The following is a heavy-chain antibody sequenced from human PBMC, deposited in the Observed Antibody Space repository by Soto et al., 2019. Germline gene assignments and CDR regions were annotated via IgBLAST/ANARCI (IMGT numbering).Heavy chain of an antibody. J-gene: IGHJ4*02. D-gene: IGHD3-22*01. CDR3: AKGGPQRDYYDSSGYYGLDY. V-gene: IGHV3-30*18. Sequence: GGSLRLSCAASGFTFSSYGMHWVCQAPGKGLEWVAVISYDGSNKYYADSVKGRFTISRDNSKNTLYLQMNSLRAEDTAVYYCAKGGPQRDYYDSSGYYGLDYWGQGTLVTVSS. CDR1: GFTFSSYG. CDR2: ISYDGSNK.